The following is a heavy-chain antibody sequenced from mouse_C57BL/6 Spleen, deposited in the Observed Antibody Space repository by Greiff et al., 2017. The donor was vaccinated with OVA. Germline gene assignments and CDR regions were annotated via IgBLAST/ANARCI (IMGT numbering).Heavy chain of an antibody. J-gene: IGHJ2*01. CDR1: GYTFTSYW. Sequence: QVQLQQPGTELVKPGASVKLSCKASGYTFTSYWMHWVKQRPGQGLEWIGNINPSNGGTNYNEKFKSKATLTVDKSSSTAYMQLSSLTSEDSAVSYCARGGQNLYYFDYWGQGTTLTVSS. CDR2: INPSNGGT. V-gene: IGHV1-53*01. CDR3: ARGGQNLYYFDY.